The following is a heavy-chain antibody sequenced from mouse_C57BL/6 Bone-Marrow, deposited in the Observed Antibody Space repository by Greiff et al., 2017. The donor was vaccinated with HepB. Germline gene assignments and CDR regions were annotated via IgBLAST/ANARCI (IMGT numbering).Heavy chain of an antibody. CDR2: IHPNSGST. CDR1: GYTFTSYW. J-gene: IGHJ4*01. V-gene: IGHV1-64*01. CDR3: ASPYYYGSSYYYAMDY. D-gene: IGHD1-1*01. Sequence: QVQLQQSGAELVKPGASVKLSCKASGYTFTSYWMHWVKQRPGQGLEWIGMIHPNSGSTNYNEKFKSRATLTVDKSSSTAYMQLSSLTSEDSAVYYCASPYYYGSSYYYAMDYWGQGTSVTVSS.